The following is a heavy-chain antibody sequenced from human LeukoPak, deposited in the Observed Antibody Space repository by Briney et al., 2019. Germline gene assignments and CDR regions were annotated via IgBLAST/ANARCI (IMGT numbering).Heavy chain of an antibody. Sequence: SETLSLTCTVSGGSISSSSYYWGWIRQPPGKGLEWIGSIYYSGSTYYNPSLKSRVTISVDTSKNQFSLKLSSVTAADTAVYYCARVENWNDAWFDPWGQGTLVTVSS. V-gene: IGHV4-39*07. J-gene: IGHJ5*02. D-gene: IGHD1-1*01. CDR1: GGSISSSSYY. CDR3: ARVENWNDAWFDP. CDR2: IYYSGST.